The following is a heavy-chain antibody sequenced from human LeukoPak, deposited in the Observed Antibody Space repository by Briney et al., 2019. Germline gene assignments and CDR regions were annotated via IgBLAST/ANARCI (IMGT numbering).Heavy chain of an antibody. CDR1: GFSFSSYW. CDR2: IKEDGSEK. Sequence: PGGSLRLSCAASGFSFSSYWMSWVRQAPGKGLEWMANIKEDGSEKYYVDSLKGRFTISRDNAKNSLYLQMNSLRAEDTAVYYCATLPNWGLARDYWGQGTLVTVSS. D-gene: IGHD7-27*01. J-gene: IGHJ4*02. CDR3: ATLPNWGLARDY. V-gene: IGHV3-7*02.